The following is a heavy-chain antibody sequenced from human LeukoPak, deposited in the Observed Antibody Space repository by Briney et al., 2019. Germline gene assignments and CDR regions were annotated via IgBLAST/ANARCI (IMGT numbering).Heavy chain of an antibody. CDR3: ARDKGDYDTSGSLFIF. CDR2: IKQDGGET. J-gene: IGHJ4*02. Sequence: GGSLRLSCAASGFTFSRYWVSWVRQTPRKGLEWVANIKQDGGETYYVDSMKGRFTISRDNAKNSLFLQMNSLRAEDTAVYYCARDKGDYDTSGSLFIFGGQGTLVTVSS. CDR1: GFTFSRYW. D-gene: IGHD3-22*01. V-gene: IGHV3-7*03.